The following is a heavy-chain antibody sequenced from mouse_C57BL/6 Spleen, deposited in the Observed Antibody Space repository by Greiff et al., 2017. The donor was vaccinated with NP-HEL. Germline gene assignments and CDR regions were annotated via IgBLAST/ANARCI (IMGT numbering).Heavy chain of an antibody. CDR3: ARHSMITRAMDY. V-gene: IGHV2-6-1*01. CDR2: IWSDGST. Sequence: VQLQQSGPGLVAPSQSLSITCTVSGFSLTSYGVHWVRQPPGKGLEWLVVIWSDGSTTYNSALKSRLSISKDNSKSQVFLKMNSLQTDDTAMYYCARHSMITRAMDYWGQGTSVTVSS. J-gene: IGHJ4*01. CDR1: GFSLTSYG. D-gene: IGHD2-4*01.